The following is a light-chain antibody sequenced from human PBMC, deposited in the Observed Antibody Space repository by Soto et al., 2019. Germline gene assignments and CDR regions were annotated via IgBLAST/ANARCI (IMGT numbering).Light chain of an antibody. Sequence: QSVLTQPPSASGTPGQRVTISCFGSSSNIGRNYIHWYQQLTGAAPKLLIYRTNQRPSEVPDRFSASKYGTSGSLAISDLRAEDEADYYCAAWDDSLNAWVFGGGTKLTVL. J-gene: IGLJ3*02. CDR2: RTN. CDR3: AAWDDSLNAWV. V-gene: IGLV1-47*01. CDR1: SSNIGRNY.